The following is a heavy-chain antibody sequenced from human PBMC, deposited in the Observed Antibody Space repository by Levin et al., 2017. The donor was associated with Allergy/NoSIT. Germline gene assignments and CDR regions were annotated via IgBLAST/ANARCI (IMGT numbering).Heavy chain of an antibody. J-gene: IGHJ4*01. Sequence: SGPTLVKPTQTLTLTCTFSGFSLSSNGAAVGWIRQPPGKALEWLTLIFWDDDKRYRPSLKSRLSITKDTSKNQVVLTMTNMDPMDTGTYYCVHSLGGIGSGYCGGDCYAFDYWGHGILVTVSS. CDR2: IFWDDDK. CDR3: VHSLGGIGSGYCGGDCYAFDY. CDR1: GFSLSSNGAA. D-gene: IGHD2-21*02. V-gene: IGHV2-5*02.